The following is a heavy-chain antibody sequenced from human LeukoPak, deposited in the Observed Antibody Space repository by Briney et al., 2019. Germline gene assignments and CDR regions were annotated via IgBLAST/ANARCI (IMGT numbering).Heavy chain of an antibody. V-gene: IGHV1-2*02. CDR1: GHTFTGYY. D-gene: IGHD5-12*01. Sequence: ASVKVSCKASGHTFTGYYMHWVRQAPGQGLEWMGWINPNSGGTNYAQKFQGRVTMTRDTSISTAYMELSRLKWEDTALYYCARSNAYDYHFNYWGQGTLVTVSS. CDR3: ARSNAYDYHFNY. CDR2: INPNSGGT. J-gene: IGHJ4*02.